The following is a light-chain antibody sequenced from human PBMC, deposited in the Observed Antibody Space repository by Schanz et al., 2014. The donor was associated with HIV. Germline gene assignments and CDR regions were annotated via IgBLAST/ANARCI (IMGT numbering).Light chain of an antibody. CDR1: ESVSNN. CDR2: GAS. CDR3: QQGGSWPLT. Sequence: EIVMTQSPDTLSVSPGERATLSCRTSESVSNNLAWYQQKPGQAPRLLIYGASTRATGIPARFSGSGSGTEFTLTVSSLQSEDFAVYYCQQGGSWPLTFGGGTTVEIK. V-gene: IGKV3-15*01. J-gene: IGKJ4*01.